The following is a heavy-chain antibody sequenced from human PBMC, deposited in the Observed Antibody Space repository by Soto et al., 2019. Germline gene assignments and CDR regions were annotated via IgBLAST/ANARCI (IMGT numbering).Heavy chain of an antibody. CDR1: GFTFSSYA. D-gene: IGHD6-25*01. Sequence: PGGSLRLSCAASGFTFSSYAMHWVRQAPGKGLEWVAVISYDGSNKYYADSVKGRFTISRDNSKNTLYLQMNSLRAEDTAVYYCARDAKRSDYFDYWGQGTLVTVSS. CDR2: ISYDGSNK. V-gene: IGHV3-30-3*01. J-gene: IGHJ4*02. CDR3: ARDAKRSDYFDY.